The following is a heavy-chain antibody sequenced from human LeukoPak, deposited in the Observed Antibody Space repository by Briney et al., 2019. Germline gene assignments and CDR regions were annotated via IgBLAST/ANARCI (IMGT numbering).Heavy chain of an antibody. J-gene: IGHJ5*02. Sequence: NPSETLSLTCTVSGGSISSYYWSWVRQPAGKGLEWIGRIYTSGSTNYNPSLKRRVTMSVDTSKNQSSLKLSSVTAADTAVYYCARAHRSGWSWFDPWGQGTLVTVSS. CDR3: ARAHRSGWSWFDP. CDR2: IYTSGST. CDR1: GGSISSYY. V-gene: IGHV4-4*07. D-gene: IGHD6-25*01.